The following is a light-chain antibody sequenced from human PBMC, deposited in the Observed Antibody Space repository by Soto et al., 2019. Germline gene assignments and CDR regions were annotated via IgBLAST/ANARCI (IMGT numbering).Light chain of an antibody. V-gene: IGKV3-11*01. CDR3: LQRSNWPPIFT. J-gene: IGKJ3*01. CDR2: DAS. Sequence: EIVLTQSPATLSLSPGERATLSCRASQSVNSYLAWYQQKPGQAPRLLIYDASIRASGIPARFSGSGSGTDFTLTISSLEPEDFAVYYCLQRSNWPPIFTFGPGTRVDIK. CDR1: QSVNSY.